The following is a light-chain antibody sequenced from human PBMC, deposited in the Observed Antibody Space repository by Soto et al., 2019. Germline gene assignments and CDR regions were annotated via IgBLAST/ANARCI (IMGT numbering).Light chain of an antibody. CDR2: DVS. J-gene: IGLJ1*01. Sequence: QSVRTQPASVSGSPGQSITISCTGTSSDVGGYNYVSWYQQHPGKAPNLMIYDVSNRPSGVSSRFSASKSGNTASLTISELQAEDDAEYYCCSFTSTSTPYVFGTGTKVTVL. V-gene: IGLV2-14*01. CDR3: CSFTSTSTPYV. CDR1: SSDVGGYNY.